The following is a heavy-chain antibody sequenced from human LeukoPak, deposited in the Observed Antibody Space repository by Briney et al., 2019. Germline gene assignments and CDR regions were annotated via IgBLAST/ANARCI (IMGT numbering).Heavy chain of an antibody. J-gene: IGHJ4*02. D-gene: IGHD2-15*01. V-gene: IGHV4-4*07. CDR3: ARVACSGGSCYHFDY. CDR2: IYSSGST. Sequence: SETLSLTCTVSDGSISNYYWSWIRQPAGKGLECIGRIYSSGSTDYNPSLKSRVTMSVDTSKNQFSLKLSSVTAADSAVYYCARVACSGGSCYHFDYWGQGTLVTVSS. CDR1: DGSISNYY.